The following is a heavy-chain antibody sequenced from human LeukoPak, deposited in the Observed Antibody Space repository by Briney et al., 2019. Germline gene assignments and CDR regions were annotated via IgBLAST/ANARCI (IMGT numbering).Heavy chain of an antibody. V-gene: IGHV4-39*07. CDR3: ARGYSLNY. Sequence: PSETLSLTCTVSGGSISSSSYYWGWIRQPPGKGLEWIGSIYYSGSTYYNPSLKSRVTISVDTSKNQFSLKLSSVTPEDTAVYFCARGYSLNYWGQGTLVTVSS. J-gene: IGHJ4*02. CDR2: IYYSGST. D-gene: IGHD2-15*01. CDR1: GGSISSSSYY.